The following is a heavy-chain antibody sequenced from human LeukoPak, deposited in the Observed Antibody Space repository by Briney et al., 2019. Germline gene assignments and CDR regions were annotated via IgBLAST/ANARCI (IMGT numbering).Heavy chain of an antibody. D-gene: IGHD3-16*02. V-gene: IGHV1-18*01. J-gene: IGHJ5*02. CDR3: ARAHIMITFGGVIVRAWFDP. Sequence: ASVKVSCKASGYTFTSYDFNWVRQATGQRPEWMGWISAYNGNTNYAQKLQGRVTMTTDTSTSTAYMELRSLRSDDTAVYYCARAHIMITFGGVIVRAWFDPWGQGTLVTVSS. CDR2: ISAYNGNT. CDR1: GYTFTSYD.